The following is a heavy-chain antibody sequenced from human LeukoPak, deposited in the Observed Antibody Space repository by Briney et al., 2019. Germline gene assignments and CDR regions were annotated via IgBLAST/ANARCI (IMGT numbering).Heavy chain of an antibody. Sequence: SETLSLTCAVSGYSISSGYYWGWIRQPPRKGLEWIGSIYHNGNTYYNPSLKSRVTISVDTSKNQFSLKLSSVTAADTAVYYCARQGLGVGATTFDYWGQGTLVTVSS. J-gene: IGHJ4*02. CDR1: GYSISSGYY. CDR2: IYHNGNT. CDR3: ARQGLGVGATTFDY. D-gene: IGHD1-26*01. V-gene: IGHV4-38-2*01.